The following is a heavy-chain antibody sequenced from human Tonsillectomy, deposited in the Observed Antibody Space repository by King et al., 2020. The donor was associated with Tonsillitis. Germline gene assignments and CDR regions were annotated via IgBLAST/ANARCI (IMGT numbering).Heavy chain of an antibody. CDR3: TRFGDYFAFDI. CDR2: SRNKANTYIT. CDR1: GFTFSDHY. J-gene: IGHJ3*02. V-gene: IGHV3-72*01. D-gene: IGHD4-17*01. Sequence: VQLVESGGGLVQPGGSLRLSCATSGFTFSDHYMDWVRQAPGKGLEWVGRSRNKANTYITEYAASLKGRFTISRDDSNNSLYLQMNSLKTEDTAVYYCTRFGDYFAFDIWGQGTMATVSS.